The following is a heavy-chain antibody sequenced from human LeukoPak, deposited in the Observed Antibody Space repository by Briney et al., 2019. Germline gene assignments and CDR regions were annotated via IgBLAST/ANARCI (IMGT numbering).Heavy chain of an antibody. CDR3: ARVHGSFPGDY. D-gene: IGHD3-10*01. J-gene: IGHJ4*02. Sequence: ELVSVIYRGDATYYADSVKGRFTISRDSSENTVYLQMDSLRAEDTAMYYCARVHGSFPGDYWGQGTLVTVSS. V-gene: IGHV3-53*01. CDR2: IYRGDAT.